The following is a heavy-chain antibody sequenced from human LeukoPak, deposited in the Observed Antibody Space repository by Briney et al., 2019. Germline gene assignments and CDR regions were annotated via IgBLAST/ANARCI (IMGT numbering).Heavy chain of an antibody. CDR3: AKGHSAYGTGFDF. CDR2: ISYDGSNK. D-gene: IGHD5-12*01. V-gene: IGHV3-30-3*01. Sequence: PGRSLRLSCAASGFTFSSYAMHWVRQAPGKGLEWVAVISYDGSNKYYAESVKGRFTISRDNSKNTLYLQMNSLRAEDTAVYYCAKGHSAYGTGFDFWGQGTLVTVSS. J-gene: IGHJ4*02. CDR1: GFTFSSYA.